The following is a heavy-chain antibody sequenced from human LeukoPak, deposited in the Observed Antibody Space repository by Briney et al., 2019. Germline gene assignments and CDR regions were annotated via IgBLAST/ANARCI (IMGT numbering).Heavy chain of an antibody. Sequence: PRASVKVSCKASVDTSIGDYIRSGPQAPGQGLEWMGIINPSGGSTRYAQKFQGRVTMTRDTSTGTIYMELSSLRSEDTAVYFCARESGRVSDGFVMWGQGTMVTVSS. CDR3: ARESGRVSDGFVM. CDR1: VDTSIGDY. V-gene: IGHV1-46*01. CDR2: INPSGGST. D-gene: IGHD5-24*01. J-gene: IGHJ3*02.